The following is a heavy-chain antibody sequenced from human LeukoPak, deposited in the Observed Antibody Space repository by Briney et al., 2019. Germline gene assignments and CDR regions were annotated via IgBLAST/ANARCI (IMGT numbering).Heavy chain of an antibody. CDR3: ARDIPLPYSSGVGFDY. CDR2: IYYSGST. Sequence: PSETLSLTCTVSGGSISSYYWSWTRQPPGKGLEWIGYIYYSGSTNYNPSLKSRVTISVDTSKNQFSLKLSSVTAADTAVYYCARDIPLPYSSGVGFDYWGQGTLVTVSS. J-gene: IGHJ4*02. CDR1: GGSISSYY. V-gene: IGHV4-59*01. D-gene: IGHD6-19*01.